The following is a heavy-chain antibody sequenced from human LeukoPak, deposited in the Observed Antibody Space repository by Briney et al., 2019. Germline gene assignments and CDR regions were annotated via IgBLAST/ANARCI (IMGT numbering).Heavy chain of an antibody. Sequence: GGSLRLSCVASGFTFDDYAMHWVRQAPGKGLEWVSGISWNSGSIGYADSVKGRFTISRDNAKNSLYLQMNSLRAEDTALYYCAKEVDCPSDCLFFHSWGQGTLVTVSS. D-gene: IGHD2-21*02. V-gene: IGHV3-9*01. CDR3: AKEVDCPSDCLFFHS. CDR1: GFTFDDYA. CDR2: ISWNSGSI. J-gene: IGHJ4*02.